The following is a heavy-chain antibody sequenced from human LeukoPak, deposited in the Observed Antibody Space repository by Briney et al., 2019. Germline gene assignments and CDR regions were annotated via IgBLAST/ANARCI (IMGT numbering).Heavy chain of an antibody. V-gene: IGHV3-7*03. CDR1: GGSISSYY. J-gene: IGHJ4*02. D-gene: IGHD5-18*01. CDR3: AKDLSDPVMVIES. Sequence: ETLSLTCTVSGGSISSYYWSWVRQAPGKGLEWVANIKQDGSEKYYVDSVEGRFTISRDNSKNTLYLQMNSLRAEDTAVYYCAKDLSDPVMVIESWGQGTLVTVSS. CDR2: IKQDGSEK.